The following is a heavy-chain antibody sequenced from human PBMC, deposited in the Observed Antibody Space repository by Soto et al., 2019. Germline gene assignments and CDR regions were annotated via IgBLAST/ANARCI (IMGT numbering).Heavy chain of an antibody. CDR2: IYSSGTT. V-gene: IGHV4-31*01. D-gene: IGHD5-18*01. CDR3: ARASRDTAVVLHRFDF. CDR1: GGSFSTDGYY. J-gene: IGHJ4*02. Sequence: QVQLQESGPGLVKPSQTLSLTCTVSGGSFSTDGYYWSWIRQHPEKGLEWIGYIYSSGTTYYNPSLKILIDISMDQSKLQFTLKLTSVTAAYTCVYYCARASRDTAVVLHRFDFWGQGTLVTVSS.